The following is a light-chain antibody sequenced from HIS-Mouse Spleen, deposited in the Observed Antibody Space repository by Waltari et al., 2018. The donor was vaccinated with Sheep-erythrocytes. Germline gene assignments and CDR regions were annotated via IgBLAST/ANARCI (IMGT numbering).Light chain of an antibody. CDR2: SNN. Sequence: QSVLTQPPSASGTPGQRVTISCSGSSSNIGSNTVNWYQQLPGTAPKLLIYSNNQGPSGVPDRFSGSKSGTSASRAISGLQFEDEADYYCAAWDDSLNGPVFGGGTKLTVL. V-gene: IGLV1-44*01. CDR1: SSNIGSNT. J-gene: IGLJ3*02. CDR3: AAWDDSLNGPV.